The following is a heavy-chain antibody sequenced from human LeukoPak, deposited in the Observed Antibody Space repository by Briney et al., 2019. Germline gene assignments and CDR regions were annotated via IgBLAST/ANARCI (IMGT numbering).Heavy chain of an antibody. D-gene: IGHD6-13*01. CDR2: INAGNGNT. V-gene: IGHV1-3*01. J-gene: IGHJ4*02. CDR3: ARGIAAAGPPEDY. Sequence: ASVKVSCKASGYTFASYAMHWVRQAPGQRLEWMGWINAGNGNTKYSQKFQGRVTITRDTSASTAYMELSSLRSEDTAVYYCARGIAAAGPPEDYWGQGTLVTVSS. CDR1: GYTFASYA.